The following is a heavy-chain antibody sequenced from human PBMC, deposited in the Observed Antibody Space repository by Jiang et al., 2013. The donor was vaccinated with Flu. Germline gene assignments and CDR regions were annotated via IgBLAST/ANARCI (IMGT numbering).Heavy chain of an antibody. CDR1: GYNFNRYW. CDR2: IFPDDSDT. D-gene: IGHD6-19*01. J-gene: IGHJ4*02. V-gene: IGHV5-51*01. Sequence: AEVKKPGESLRISCKGSGYNFNRYWIGWVRQVPGRGLEWVGIIFPDDSDTTYSPSFQGQVTISADKSISTAYLQWSSLRASDTAIYYCARLSATAVAGMGVFDYWGQGTLVTVSS. CDR3: ARLSATAVAGMGVFDY.